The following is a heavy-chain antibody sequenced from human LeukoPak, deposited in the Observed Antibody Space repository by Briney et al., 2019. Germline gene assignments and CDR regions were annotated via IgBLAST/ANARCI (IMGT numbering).Heavy chain of an antibody. CDR3: ARHRSSSSFYFDY. D-gene: IGHD6-6*01. V-gene: IGHV4-4*09. CDR2: IYSSGST. J-gene: IGHJ4*02. Sequence: SETLSLTCTVSGGSISSYYWSWIRQPPGKGLGWIGYIYSSGSTNYNPSLKSRVTISVDTSKNQFSLKLSSVTAADTAVYYCARHRSSSSFYFDYWGQGTLITVSS. CDR1: GGSISSYY.